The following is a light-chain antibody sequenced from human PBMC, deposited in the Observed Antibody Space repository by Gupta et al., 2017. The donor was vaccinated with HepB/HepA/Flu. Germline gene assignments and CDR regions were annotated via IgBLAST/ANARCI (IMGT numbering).Light chain of an antibody. CDR1: QSVSSIF. CDR2: GTS. CDR3: QQEDSSPWT. Sequence: DIVLTQSPGILSLSPGERATLSCRASQSVSSIFLAWYQQRPGQTPRLLIYGTSTRATGVPDRFGGSGSGTDFTLTINRLEPEDFAVYYCQQEDSSPWTFGQGTKVEIK. J-gene: IGKJ1*01. V-gene: IGKV3-20*01.